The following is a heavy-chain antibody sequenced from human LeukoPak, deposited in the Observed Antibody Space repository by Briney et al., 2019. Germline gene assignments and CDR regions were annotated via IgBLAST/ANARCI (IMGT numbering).Heavy chain of an antibody. CDR2: INPSGGST. CDR3: ARPGSSWYSDNVHALDI. CDR1: GYTFTSYY. V-gene: IGHV1-46*01. Sequence: ASVKVSCKASGYTFTSYYMHWVRQAPGQELEWMGIINPSGGSTSYAQKFQGRVTMTRDTSTSTVYMELSSLRSEDTAVYYCARPGSSWYSDNVHALDIWGQGTMVTVSS. D-gene: IGHD6-13*01. J-gene: IGHJ3*02.